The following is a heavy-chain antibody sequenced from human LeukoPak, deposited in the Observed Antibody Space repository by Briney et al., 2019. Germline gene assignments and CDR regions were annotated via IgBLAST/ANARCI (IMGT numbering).Heavy chain of an antibody. CDR3: ARSSYCSDGNCYSGLFDS. V-gene: IGHV4-59*08. CDR1: GDSMSTSY. J-gene: IGHJ4*02. D-gene: IGHD2-15*01. CDR2: IYYTGNT. Sequence: SETLSLTCIVSGDSMSTSYWNWMRQPPGKGLEWIGYIYYTGNTNYNPSLKSRVSISKDTSKRQFSLKLSSVTAADTAVYYCARSSYCSDGNCYSGLFDSWGQGTLVTVSS.